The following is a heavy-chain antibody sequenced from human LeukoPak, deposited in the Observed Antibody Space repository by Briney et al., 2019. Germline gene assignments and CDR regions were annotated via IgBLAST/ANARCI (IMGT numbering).Heavy chain of an antibody. CDR1: EFTFSSYW. Sequence: VGSLRLSCAASEFTFSSYWMHWVRQAPGKGLVWVSRINSDGSSTSYADSVKGRFTISRDNAKNTLYLQMNSLRAEDTAVYYCASDYGDYVGFDYCGQGTLVTVSS. V-gene: IGHV3-74*01. D-gene: IGHD4-17*01. J-gene: IGHJ4*02. CDR2: INSDGSST. CDR3: ASDYGDYVGFDY.